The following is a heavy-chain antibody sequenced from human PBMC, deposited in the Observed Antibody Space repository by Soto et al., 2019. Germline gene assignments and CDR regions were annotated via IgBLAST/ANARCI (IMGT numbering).Heavy chain of an antibody. Sequence: GGSLRLSCAASGFTFSSYAMSWVRQAPGKGLEWVSAISGSGGSTYYADSVKGRFTISRDNSKNTLYLQMNSLRAEDTAVYYCAKQGGYDWSHYYYYYMDVWGKGTTVTVSS. CDR1: GFTFSSYA. V-gene: IGHV3-23*01. CDR2: ISGSGGST. J-gene: IGHJ6*03. CDR3: AKQGGYDWSHYYYYYMDV. D-gene: IGHD5-12*01.